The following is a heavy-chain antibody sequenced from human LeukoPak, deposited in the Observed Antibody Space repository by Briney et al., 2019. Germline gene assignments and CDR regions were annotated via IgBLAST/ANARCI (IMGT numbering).Heavy chain of an antibody. Sequence: ASVKVSCKASGYTFTGYYMHWVRQAPGQGLEWMGWINPNSGVTNYAQKFQGRVTMTRDTSISTAYMELSSLRSDDTAVYYCARLGISFYDILTAYYLDPWGQGTLVTVSS. D-gene: IGHD3-9*01. CDR3: ARLGISFYDILTAYYLDP. V-gene: IGHV1-2*02. CDR1: GYTFTGYY. J-gene: IGHJ5*02. CDR2: INPNSGVT.